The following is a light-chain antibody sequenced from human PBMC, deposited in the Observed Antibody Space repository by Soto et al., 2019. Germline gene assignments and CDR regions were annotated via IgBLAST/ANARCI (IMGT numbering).Light chain of an antibody. V-gene: IGKV3-11*01. CDR2: DAS. CDR3: QQRSNWPWT. Sequence: EIVLTQSPATLSLSPGERATLSCRASQSVSSYLAWYQQKPGQAPRLLIYDASNRATGIPARFSGSGSGTDFTLTISSLAPEDFAVYYCQQRSNWPWTFGQGTKVESK. J-gene: IGKJ1*01. CDR1: QSVSSY.